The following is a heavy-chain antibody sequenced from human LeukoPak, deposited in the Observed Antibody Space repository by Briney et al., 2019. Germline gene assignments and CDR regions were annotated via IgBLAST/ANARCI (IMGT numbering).Heavy chain of an antibody. CDR2: ISYDGTNK. CDR1: GFTFSSYG. D-gene: IGHD5/OR15-5a*01. J-gene: IGHJ4*02. V-gene: IGHV3-30*18. CDR3: VKENGPYGLYDGFGY. Sequence: GGSLRLSCAASGFTFSSYGMHWVRQAPGKGLEWVAVISYDGTNKYSADSVKGRFTISRDNSKNTLYVRMNSLRAEDTAVYYCVKENGPYGLYDGFGYWGQGTLVTVSS.